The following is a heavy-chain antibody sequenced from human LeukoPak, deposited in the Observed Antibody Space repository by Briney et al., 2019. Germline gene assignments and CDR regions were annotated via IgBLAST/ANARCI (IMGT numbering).Heavy chain of an antibody. V-gene: IGHV4-59*01. CDR2: IFYNGST. J-gene: IGHJ4*02. D-gene: IGHD2-15*01. CDR1: DDSISDYY. Sequence: SETLSLTCTVSDDSISDYYRGWIRQPPGKGLEWIGHIFYNGSTNYNPSLESRVTISVDTSNNQFSLKVTPVTAADTAVYYCARDIAPYYWGRGTLVTVSS. CDR3: ARDIAPYY.